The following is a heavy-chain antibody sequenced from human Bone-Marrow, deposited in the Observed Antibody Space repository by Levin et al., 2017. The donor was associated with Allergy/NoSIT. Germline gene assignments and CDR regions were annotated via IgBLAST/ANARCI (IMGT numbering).Heavy chain of an antibody. D-gene: IGHD2-21*02. Sequence: GESLKISCAASGFTFSSYTMSWVRQAPGKGLEWVSGISGSGGSTYYADSVKGRFSISRDNSKNTLYLQMNSLRAEDTAVYYCAKARPLGVVVTASDYWGQGTLVTVSS. CDR3: AKARPLGVVVTASDY. CDR1: GFTFSSYT. J-gene: IGHJ4*02. CDR2: ISGSGGST. V-gene: IGHV3-23*01.